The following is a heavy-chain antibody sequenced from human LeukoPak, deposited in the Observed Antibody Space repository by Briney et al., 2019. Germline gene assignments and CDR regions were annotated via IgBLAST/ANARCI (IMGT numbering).Heavy chain of an antibody. D-gene: IGHD2-2*01. J-gene: IGHJ6*03. CDR1: GGSFSGYY. V-gene: IGHV4-34*01. CDR3: ARDIADIVVVPAAMYPHYYMDV. CDR2: INHSGST. Sequence: PSETLSLTCAVYGGSFSGYYWSWIRQPPGKGLEWIGEINHSGSTNYNPSLKSRVTISVDTSKNQFSLKLSSVTAADTAVYYCARDIADIVVVPAAMYPHYYMDVWGKGTTVTISS.